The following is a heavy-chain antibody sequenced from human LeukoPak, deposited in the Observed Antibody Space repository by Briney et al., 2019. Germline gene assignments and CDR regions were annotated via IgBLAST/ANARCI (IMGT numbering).Heavy chain of an antibody. CDR1: GSTFSSYN. Sequence: GGSLRLSCVASGSTFSSYNMNWVRQAPGKGLEWVSSISSGSSYIYYADSVKGRFTISRDNAKNSLYLQLNSLRAEDTAVYYCAKCIVGATAPFDYWGQGTLVTVSS. J-gene: IGHJ4*02. D-gene: IGHD1-26*01. CDR2: ISSGSSYI. V-gene: IGHV3-21*01. CDR3: AKCIVGATAPFDY.